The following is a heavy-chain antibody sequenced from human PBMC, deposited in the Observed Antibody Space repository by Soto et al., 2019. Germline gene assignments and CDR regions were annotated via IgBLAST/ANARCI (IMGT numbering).Heavy chain of an antibody. CDR2: IYYSGST. CDR1: GGSISSSSYY. J-gene: IGHJ4*02. V-gene: IGHV4-39*01. Sequence: SETLSLTCTVSGGSISSSSYYWGWIRQPPGKGLEWIGSIYYSGSTYYNPSLKSRVTISVDTSKNQFSLKLSSGTAADTAVYYCARRSSGWFDYWGQGTLVTVSS. D-gene: IGHD6-19*01. CDR3: ARRSSGWFDY.